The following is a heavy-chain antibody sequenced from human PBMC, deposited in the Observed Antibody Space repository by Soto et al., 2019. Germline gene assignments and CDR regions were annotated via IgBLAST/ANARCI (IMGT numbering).Heavy chain of an antibody. D-gene: IGHD7-27*01. Sequence: ASVKVSCKASGYTFTSYYIHWVRQAPGQGLEWMGVFNPSGDSTAYAQKFQGRVTMTRGTSTSTVYMELNSLRSEDTAVYYCGRVGLGGGFHYWGQGTRVTVSS. V-gene: IGHV1-46*01. CDR1: GYTFTSYY. J-gene: IGHJ4*02. CDR2: FNPSGDST. CDR3: GRVGLGGGFHY.